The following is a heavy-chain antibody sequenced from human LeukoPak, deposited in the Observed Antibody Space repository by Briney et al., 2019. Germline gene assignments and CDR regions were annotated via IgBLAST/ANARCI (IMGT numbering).Heavy chain of an antibody. Sequence: PSGTLSLTCAVSGVSISSDNWWTWVRQPPGKGLEWIGEIYHSGTTNYNPSLKSRVTISVDKSKNQFSLKLTSVTAADTAVYYCTRGPSAAAHLDYWGRGTLVTVSS. J-gene: IGHJ4*02. CDR2: IYHSGTT. D-gene: IGHD6-13*01. CDR1: GVSISSDNW. V-gene: IGHV4-4*02. CDR3: TRGPSAAAHLDY.